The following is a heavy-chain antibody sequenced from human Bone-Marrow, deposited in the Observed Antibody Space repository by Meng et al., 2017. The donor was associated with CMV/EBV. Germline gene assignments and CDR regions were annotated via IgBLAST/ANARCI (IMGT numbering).Heavy chain of an antibody. D-gene: IGHD3-3*01. CDR2: ISYDGSNK. J-gene: IGHJ6*02. Sequence: LSLTCAASGFTFSSYAMHWVRQAPGKGLEWVAVISYDGSNKYYADSVKGRFTIFRDNSKNTLYLQMNSLRAEDTAVYYCARIGVGTASFYYYGMDVWGQGTTVTVSS. CDR1: GFTFSSYA. CDR3: ARIGVGTASFYYYGMDV. V-gene: IGHV3-30*04.